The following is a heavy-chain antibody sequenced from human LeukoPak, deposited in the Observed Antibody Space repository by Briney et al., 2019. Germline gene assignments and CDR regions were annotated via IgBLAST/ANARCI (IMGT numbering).Heavy chain of an antibody. V-gene: IGHV3-23*01. D-gene: IGHD1-1*01. Sequence: GGSLRLSCAASGFTFSSYAMSWVRQAPGKGLEWVSAISGSGGSTYYADSVKGRFTISRDNSKNTLYLQMNSLRAEDTAVYYCARRPGLERYYFDYWGQGTLVTVSS. J-gene: IGHJ4*02. CDR3: ARRPGLERYYFDY. CDR2: ISGSGGST. CDR1: GFTFSSYA.